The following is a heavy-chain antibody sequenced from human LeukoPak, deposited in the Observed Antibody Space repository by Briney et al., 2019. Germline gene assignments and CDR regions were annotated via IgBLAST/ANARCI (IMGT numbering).Heavy chain of an antibody. CDR2: ICCYGSNK. J-gene: IGHJ4*02. CDR3: AKVYDSSGYLDY. D-gene: IGHD3-22*01. CDR1: GFTFSSYG. V-gene: IGHV3-30*02. Sequence: GGTLRLSCVGSGFTFSSYGMHWVCQAPGQGLGWVAFICCYGSNKYYSDSLKDRFTISRANSKNTLYLQMNSLRAEDTAVYYCAKVYDSSGYLDYWGQGTLVTVSS.